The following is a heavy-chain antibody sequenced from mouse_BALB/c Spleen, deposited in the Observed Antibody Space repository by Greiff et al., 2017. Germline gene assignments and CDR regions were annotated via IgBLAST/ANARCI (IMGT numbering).Heavy chain of an antibody. CDR3: AGGSYGTPWFAY. CDR2: ISCYNGAT. Sequence: LVKTGASVKISCKASGYSFTGYYMHWVKQSHGKSLEWIGYISCYNGATSYNQKFKGKATFTVDTSSSTAYMQFNSLTSEDSAVYYCAGGSYGTPWFAYWGQGTLVTVSA. V-gene: IGHV1S34*01. CDR1: GYSFTGYY. J-gene: IGHJ3*01. D-gene: IGHD2-10*02.